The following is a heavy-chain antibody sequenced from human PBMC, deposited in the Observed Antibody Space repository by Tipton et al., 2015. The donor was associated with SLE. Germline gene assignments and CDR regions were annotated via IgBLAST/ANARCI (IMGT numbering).Heavy chain of an antibody. J-gene: IGHJ4*02. Sequence: TLSLTCTVSGGSISSYYWSWIRQPPGKGLEWIGEINHSGSTNYNPSLKSRVTISVDTSKNQFSLKLSSVTAADTAVYYCARGLFGGSYDYWGQGTLVTVSS. CDR3: ARGLFGGSYDY. CDR1: GGSISSYY. D-gene: IGHD1-26*01. V-gene: IGHV4-34*01. CDR2: INHSGST.